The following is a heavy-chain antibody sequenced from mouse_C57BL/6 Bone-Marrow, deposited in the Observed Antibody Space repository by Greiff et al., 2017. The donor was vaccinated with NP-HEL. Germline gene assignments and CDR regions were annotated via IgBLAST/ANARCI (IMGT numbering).Heavy chain of an antibody. Sequence: QVQLQQPGAELVKPGASVKLSCKASGYTFTSYWMHWVKQRPGQGLEWIGMIHPNSGSTNYNEKFKSKATLTVDKSSSTAYMQLSSLTSEDSAVYYCITTVEWYFDVWGTGTTVTVSS. V-gene: IGHV1-64*01. D-gene: IGHD1-1*01. CDR2: IHPNSGST. CDR1: GYTFTSYW. J-gene: IGHJ1*03. CDR3: ITTVEWYFDV.